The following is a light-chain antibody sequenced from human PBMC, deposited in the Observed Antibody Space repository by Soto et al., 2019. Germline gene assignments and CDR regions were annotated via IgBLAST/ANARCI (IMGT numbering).Light chain of an antibody. CDR2: DVN. CDR1: SSDVGGYNY. J-gene: IGLJ1*01. Sequence: QSALTQPRSVSGSPGQSVTISCTGTSSDVGGYNYVSWYQQHPGKAPKLMIYDVNKRPSGVPDRFSGSKSGNTASLTLSGLQAEDEADYYCCSYAGSSYVFGPGTKVTVL. V-gene: IGLV2-11*01. CDR3: CSYAGSSYV.